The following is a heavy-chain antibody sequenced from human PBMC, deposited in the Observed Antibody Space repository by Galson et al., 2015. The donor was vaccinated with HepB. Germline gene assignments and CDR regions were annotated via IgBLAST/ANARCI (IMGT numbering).Heavy chain of an antibody. D-gene: IGHD2-15*01. CDR2: IYSGGST. Sequence: SLRLSCAASGFTVSSNYMSWVRQAPGKGLEWVSVIYSGGSTYYADSVKGRFTISRDNSKNTLYLQMNSLRAEDTAVYYCASVYCSGGSCYFDYWGQGTLVTVSS. V-gene: IGHV3-66*01. CDR3: ASVYCSGGSCYFDY. J-gene: IGHJ4*02. CDR1: GFTVSSNY.